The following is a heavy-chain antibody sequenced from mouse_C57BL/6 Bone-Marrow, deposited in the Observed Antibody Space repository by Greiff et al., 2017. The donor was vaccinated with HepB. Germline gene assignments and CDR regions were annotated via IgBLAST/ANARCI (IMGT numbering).Heavy chain of an antibody. D-gene: IGHD1-1*01. J-gene: IGHJ4*01. CDR2: ISSGGSYT. CDR3: ARHKENYYGSSYAMDY. V-gene: IGHV5-6*01. CDR1: GFTFSSYG. Sequence: EVNVVESGGDLVKPGGSLKLSCAASGFTFSSYGMSWVRQTPDKRLEWVATISSGGSYTYYPDSVKGRFTISRDNAKNTLYLQMSSLKSEDTAMYYCARHKENYYGSSYAMDYWGQGTSVTVSS.